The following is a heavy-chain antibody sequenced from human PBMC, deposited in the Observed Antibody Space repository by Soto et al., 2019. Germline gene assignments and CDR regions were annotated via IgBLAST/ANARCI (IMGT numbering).Heavy chain of an antibody. CDR2: IYSGGST. D-gene: IGHD4-4*01. Sequence: PGGSLRLSCAASGFTVSSNYMSWVRQAPWKGLEWVSVIYSGGSTYYADSVKGRFTISRHNSKNTLYLQMNSLRAEDTAVYYCATIDYSNYDYYYYGMDLRGKGTTVTVST. V-gene: IGHV3-53*04. CDR3: ATIDYSNYDYYYYGMDL. CDR1: GFTVSSNY. J-gene: IGHJ6*04.